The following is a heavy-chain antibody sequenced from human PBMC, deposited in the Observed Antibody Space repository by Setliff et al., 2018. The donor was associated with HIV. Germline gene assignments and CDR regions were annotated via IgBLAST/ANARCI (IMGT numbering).Heavy chain of an antibody. Sequence: GESLKISCKGSGYRFTNYWIGWVRQMPGKGLEWMGIIFPGDSDTRYSPSFQGQVTISADTSISTAYLQWRSLKASDTAMYYCARQPGRAAMGRENYYYYYMDVWGKGTTVTVSS. CDR1: GYRFTNYW. V-gene: IGHV5-51*01. CDR2: IFPGDSDT. D-gene: IGHD2-2*01. CDR3: ARQPGRAAMGRENYYYYYMDV. J-gene: IGHJ6*03.